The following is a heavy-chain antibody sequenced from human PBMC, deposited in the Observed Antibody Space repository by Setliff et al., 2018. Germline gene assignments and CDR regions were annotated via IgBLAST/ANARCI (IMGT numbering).Heavy chain of an antibody. D-gene: IGHD6-13*01. V-gene: IGHV3-73*01. J-gene: IGHJ3*02. CDR1: GFTFSGSA. Sequence: GGSLRLSCAASGFTFSGSAMYWVRQASGKGLEWVGRIRSKSDSYATIYAASVRGRFTVSRDDSKNTAYLQMNSLKTEDTAVYYCAAAPAGSDVFDMWGQGTMVTVSS. CDR2: IRSKSDSYAT. CDR3: AAAPAGSDVFDM.